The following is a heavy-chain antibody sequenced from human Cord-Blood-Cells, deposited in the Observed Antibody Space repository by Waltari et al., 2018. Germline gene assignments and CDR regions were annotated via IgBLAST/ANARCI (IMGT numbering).Heavy chain of an antibody. CDR1: GGTFSSYA. J-gene: IGHJ6*02. CDR2: IIPIFGTA. D-gene: IGHD4-17*01. CDR3: ARPEEDYGGNSYYGMDV. V-gene: IGHV1-69*01. Sequence: QVQLVQSGAEVKKPGSSVKVSCKASGGTFSSYAISWVRQPPGQGLEWMGGIIPIFGTANYAQKFQGRVTITADESTSTAYMELSSLRSEDTAVYYCARPEEDYGGNSYYGMDVWGQGTTVTVSS.